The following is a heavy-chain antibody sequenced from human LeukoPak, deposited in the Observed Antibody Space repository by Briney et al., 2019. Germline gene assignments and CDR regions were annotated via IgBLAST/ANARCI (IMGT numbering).Heavy chain of an antibody. J-gene: IGHJ4*02. CDR3: ARGRDGYDS. CDR1: GASISNYY. V-gene: IGHV4-59*01. CDR2: IYYSGST. D-gene: IGHD5-24*01. Sequence: SETLSLTCIVSGASISNYYWSWIRQPPGKGLEWIGYIYYSGSTNYNPSLKSRVTMSVDTSKNQFSLKLSSVTAADTAVYYCARGRDGYDSWGQGTLVTVSS.